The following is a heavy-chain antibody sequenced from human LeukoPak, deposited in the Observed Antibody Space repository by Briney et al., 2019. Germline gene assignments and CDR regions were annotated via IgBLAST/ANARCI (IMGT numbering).Heavy chain of an antibody. Sequence: GGSLRLSCAASGFTFSSYSMNWVRQAPGKGLEWVSSISSSSSYIYYADSVKARFTISRDNAKNSLYLQMNSLRAEDTAVYYCARAYDYVWGSYRYFAGGDYWGQGTLVTVSS. J-gene: IGHJ4*02. CDR3: ARAYDYVWGSYRYFAGGDY. V-gene: IGHV3-21*01. CDR2: ISSSSSYI. D-gene: IGHD3-16*02. CDR1: GFTFSSYS.